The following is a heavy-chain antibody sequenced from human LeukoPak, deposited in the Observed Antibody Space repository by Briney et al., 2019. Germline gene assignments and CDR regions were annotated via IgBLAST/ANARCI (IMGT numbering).Heavy chain of an antibody. CDR1: GFTFSNYW. D-gene: IGHD2-15*01. V-gene: IGHV3-7*01. J-gene: IGHJ4*02. Sequence: GGSLRLSXAASGFTFSNYWMSWVRQAPGKGLEWVANINQDGSEKYSVDSVTGRFTISRDNPKNSLYLQMNNLRGEDTAIYYCARDKEYCSGGSCYFGSSFDFWGQGTLVSVSS. CDR3: ARDKEYCSGGSCYFGSSFDF. CDR2: INQDGSEK.